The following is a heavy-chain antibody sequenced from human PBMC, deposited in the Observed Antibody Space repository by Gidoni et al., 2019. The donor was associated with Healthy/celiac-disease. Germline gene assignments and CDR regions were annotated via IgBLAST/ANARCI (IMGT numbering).Heavy chain of an antibody. Sequence: EVQLVESGGGLVKPGGSLRLSCAASGFTFSSYSMNWVRQAPGKGLEWVSSIISSSSYIYYADSVKGRFTISRDNAKNSLYLQMNSLRAEDTAVYYCARDQGGYCSGGSCYPDAFDIWGQGTMVTVSS. CDR2: IISSSSYI. CDR1: GFTFSSYS. D-gene: IGHD2-15*01. CDR3: ARDQGGYCSGGSCYPDAFDI. J-gene: IGHJ3*02. V-gene: IGHV3-21*01.